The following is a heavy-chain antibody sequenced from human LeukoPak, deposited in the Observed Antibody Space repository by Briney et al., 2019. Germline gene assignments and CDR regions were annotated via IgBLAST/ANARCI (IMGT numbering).Heavy chain of an antibody. CDR1: GFTLTSYS. Sequence: GGSLRLSWPASGFTLTSYSTNCVRQAPGKGLEWVSSISSSSSYIYYADSVKGRFTISRDNAKNSLYLQMNSLRAEDTAVYYCAQVNVGVAYWGQGTLVTVSS. CDR2: ISSSSSYI. V-gene: IGHV3-21*01. D-gene: IGHD1-26*01. J-gene: IGHJ4*02. CDR3: AQVNVGVAY.